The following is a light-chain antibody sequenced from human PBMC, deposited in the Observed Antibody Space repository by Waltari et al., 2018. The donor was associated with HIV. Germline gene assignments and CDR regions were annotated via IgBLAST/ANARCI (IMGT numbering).Light chain of an antibody. J-gene: IGLJ2*01. Sequence: QSALTQPASVSGSPGQSIPISCTEASRDHGNSNLVSWYQHHTGRAPQLLIFEVTKRPSGVSNRFSGSKSGNTASLTISDLQAEDEADYYCCSYASSGTLVVFGGGTRVTVL. CDR3: CSYASSGTLVV. CDR1: SRDHGNSNL. CDR2: EVT. V-gene: IGLV2-23*02.